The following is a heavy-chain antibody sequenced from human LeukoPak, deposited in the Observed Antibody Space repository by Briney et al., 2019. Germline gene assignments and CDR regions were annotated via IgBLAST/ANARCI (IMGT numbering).Heavy chain of an antibody. J-gene: IGHJ4*02. V-gene: IGHV3-33*01. CDR1: GFTFSSYG. Sequence: GGSLRLSCAASGFTFSSYGMHWVRQAPGKGLEWVAVIWYDGSNKYYADSVKGRFTISRDNSKNTLYLQMNSLRAEDTVVYYCARENVIGDSYGYGVDCWGQGTLVTVYS. CDR3: ARENVIGDSYGYGVDC. CDR2: IWYDGSNK. D-gene: IGHD5-18*01.